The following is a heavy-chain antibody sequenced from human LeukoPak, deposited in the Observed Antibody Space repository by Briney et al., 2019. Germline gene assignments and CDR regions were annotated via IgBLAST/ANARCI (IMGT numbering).Heavy chain of an antibody. CDR1: GGSISSCSYY. Sequence: SETLSLTCTVSGGSISSCSYYWGWIRQPPGKGLEWIGSIYYSGSTYYNPYLKSRVTISVDTSKNQFSLKLSSVTAADTALYYCASVSGWYGEIFGHYYYYGMDVWGQGTTVTVSS. CDR2: IYYSGST. CDR3: ASVSGWYGEIFGHYYYYGMDV. D-gene: IGHD6-19*01. J-gene: IGHJ6*02. V-gene: IGHV4-39*07.